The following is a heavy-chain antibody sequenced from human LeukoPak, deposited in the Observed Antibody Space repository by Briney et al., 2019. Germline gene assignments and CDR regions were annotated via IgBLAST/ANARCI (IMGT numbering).Heavy chain of an antibody. J-gene: IGHJ4*02. CDR3: ARSHPYYDFWSGYWGPYYFDY. V-gene: IGHV2-5*01. Sequence: SGPTLVKPTQTLTLTCTFSGFSLSTSGVGVGWIRQPPGKDLEWLALIYCYDDKRYSPSLKSRITITKDTSKNQVVLTMTNMDPVDTATYYCARSHPYYDFWSGYWGPYYFDYWGQGTLVTISS. CDR1: GFSLSTSGVG. D-gene: IGHD3-3*01. CDR2: IYCYDDK.